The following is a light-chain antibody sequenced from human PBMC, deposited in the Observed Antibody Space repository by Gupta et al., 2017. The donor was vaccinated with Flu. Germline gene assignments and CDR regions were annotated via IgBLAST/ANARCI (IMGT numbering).Light chain of an antibody. Sequence: PGERATLSSRASQTVSSNYVSWYQQRPGQAPRLLIYGASTRRTGMPDRFSGSASGTDFTLTISRLEPEDFAVYYCQQYGSSPYTFGQGTKLDIK. V-gene: IGKV3-20*01. CDR1: QTVSSNY. CDR2: GAS. CDR3: QQYGSSPYT. J-gene: IGKJ2*01.